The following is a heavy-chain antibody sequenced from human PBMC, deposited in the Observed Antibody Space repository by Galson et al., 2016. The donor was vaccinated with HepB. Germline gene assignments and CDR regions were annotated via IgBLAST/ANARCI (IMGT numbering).Heavy chain of an antibody. D-gene: IGHD3-10*01. CDR1: GFTFSEYY. CDR3: ARAPMLRGVIMTTPFDY. J-gene: IGHJ4*02. CDR2: ISSSRGYT. V-gene: IGHV3-11*05. Sequence: SLRLSCAASGFTFSEYYMSWVCQAPGKGLECVSYISSSRGYTHYAESVKGRFTISRDNAKNTLYLEMNSLSAADTAVYYCARAPMLRGVIMTTPFDYWGQGTLVTVSS.